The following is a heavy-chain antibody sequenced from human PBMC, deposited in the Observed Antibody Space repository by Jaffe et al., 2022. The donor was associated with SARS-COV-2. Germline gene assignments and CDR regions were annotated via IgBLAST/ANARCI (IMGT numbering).Heavy chain of an antibody. D-gene: IGHD3-10*01. Sequence: EVQLVESGGGLVKPGGSLRLSCAASGFTFSSYSMNWVRQAPGKGLEWVSSISSSSSYIYYADSVKGRFTISRDNAKNSLYLQMNSLRAEDTAVYYCARDNSIWFGELKQYYYYGMDVWGQGTTVTVSS. CDR1: GFTFSSYS. CDR3: ARDNSIWFGELKQYYYYGMDV. J-gene: IGHJ6*02. V-gene: IGHV3-21*01. CDR2: ISSSSSYI.